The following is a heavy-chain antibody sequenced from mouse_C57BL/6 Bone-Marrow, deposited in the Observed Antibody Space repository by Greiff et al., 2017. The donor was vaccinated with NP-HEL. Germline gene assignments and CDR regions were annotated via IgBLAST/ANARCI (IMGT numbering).Heavy chain of an antibody. Sequence: QVHVKQSGAELVKPGASVKLSCKASGYTFTSYWMHWVKQRPGQGLEWIGMIHPNSGSTNYNEKFKSKATLTVDKSSSTAYMQLSSLTSEDSAVYYCARLRGRCFDYWGQGTTLTVSS. J-gene: IGHJ2*01. CDR1: GYTFTSYW. CDR2: IHPNSGST. CDR3: ARLRGRCFDY. V-gene: IGHV1-64*01. D-gene: IGHD1-1*01.